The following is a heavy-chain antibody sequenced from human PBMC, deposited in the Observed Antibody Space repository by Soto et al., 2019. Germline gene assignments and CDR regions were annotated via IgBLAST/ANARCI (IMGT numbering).Heavy chain of an antibody. CDR3: AKNPGYYYDSTGYHFDY. CDR1: GFTFSNYA. J-gene: IGHJ4*02. D-gene: IGHD3-22*01. V-gene: IGHV3-23*01. CDR2: ISGSGGTT. Sequence: GGSLSLSCAASGFTFSNYAMSWVRQAPEKGLEWVSVISGSGGTTYYADSVKGRFTISRDNSKNTLYLQMNSLRAEDTAVYYCAKNPGYYYDSTGYHFDYWGQGTLVTVSS.